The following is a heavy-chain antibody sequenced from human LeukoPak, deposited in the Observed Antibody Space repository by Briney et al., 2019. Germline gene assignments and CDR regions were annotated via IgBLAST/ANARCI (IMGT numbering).Heavy chain of an antibody. CDR1: GFTFSSYE. J-gene: IGHJ4*02. D-gene: IGHD3-22*01. CDR3: ARGVNAFDSSGYYYY. Sequence: PGGSLRLSCAASGFTFSSYEMNWVRQAAGKGLEWVSYISSSGSTIYYADSVKGRFTISRDNAKNSLYLQMNSLRAEDTAVYYCARGVNAFDSSGYYYYWGQGTLVTVSS. V-gene: IGHV3-48*03. CDR2: ISSSGSTI.